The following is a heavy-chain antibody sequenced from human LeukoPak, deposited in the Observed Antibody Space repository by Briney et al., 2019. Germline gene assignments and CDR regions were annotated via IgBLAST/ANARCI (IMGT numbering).Heavy chain of an antibody. Sequence: GGSLRLSCAASGFTFSSYAMSWVRQAPGKGLEWVSDISGSGYSTYYADSVKGRFTISRDNSKNTLYLQMNSLRAEDTAVYYCARESVAGATSPSYWGQGTLVTVSS. CDR2: ISGSGYST. CDR1: GFTFSSYA. D-gene: IGHD1-26*01. J-gene: IGHJ4*02. CDR3: ARESVAGATSPSY. V-gene: IGHV3-23*01.